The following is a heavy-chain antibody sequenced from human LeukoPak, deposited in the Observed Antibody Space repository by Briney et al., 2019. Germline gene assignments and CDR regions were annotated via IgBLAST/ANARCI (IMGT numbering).Heavy chain of an antibody. D-gene: IGHD6-19*01. V-gene: IGHV1-8*01. CDR3: ARDCSSGCPGLGY. CDR2: MNPNSGNT. CDR1: GYTFTSYD. J-gene: IGHJ4*02. Sequence: ASVKVSCKASGYTFTSYDINWVRQAPGQGLEWMGWMNPNSGNTDYAQKFQGRVTMTRNTSISTAYMELSSLRSEDTAVYYCARDCSSGCPGLGYWGQGPLVTVSS.